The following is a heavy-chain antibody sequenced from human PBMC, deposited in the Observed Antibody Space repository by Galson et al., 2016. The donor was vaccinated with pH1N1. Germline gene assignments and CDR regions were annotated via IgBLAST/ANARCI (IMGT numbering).Heavy chain of an antibody. D-gene: IGHD3-10*01. Sequence: SVKVSCKASGGTFSNSAVSWVRQAPGQGLEWMGGIIPIFGTTNYAQKIQGRVTITADQITSTSYMELSSLRSEDTAIYYCASPAIVRGVVYYHYGIDIWGQGTTVTVSS. CDR1: GGTFSNSA. V-gene: IGHV1-69*13. CDR2: IIPIFGTT. CDR3: ASPAIVRGVVYYHYGIDI. J-gene: IGHJ6*02.